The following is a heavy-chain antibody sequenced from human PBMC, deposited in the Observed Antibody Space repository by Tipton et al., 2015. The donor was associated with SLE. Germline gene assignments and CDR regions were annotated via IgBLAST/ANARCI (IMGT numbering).Heavy chain of an antibody. CDR2: IYFTGSA. Sequence: TLSLTCTVSGGSINNSYWSWVRQPPGRGLEWVGYIYFTGSANYNPSLKSRVTISVDTSKNQFSLKLSSVTAADTAVYYCATIQLAAAGTWDYYYYMDVWGKGTTVTVSS. V-gene: IGHV4-59*01. D-gene: IGHD6-13*01. CDR1: GGSINNSY. CDR3: ATIQLAAAGTWDYYYYMDV. J-gene: IGHJ6*03.